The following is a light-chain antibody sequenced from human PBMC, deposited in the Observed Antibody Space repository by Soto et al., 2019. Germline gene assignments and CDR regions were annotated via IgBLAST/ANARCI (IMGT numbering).Light chain of an antibody. V-gene: IGKV3-15*01. CDR1: QSVSSN. CDR3: QHYNNWPPNT. CDR2: GAS. J-gene: IGKJ5*01. Sequence: EIVMTQSPATLSLSPGERATLSCRASQSVSSNLAWYQQKPGQAPRLLIYGASTRDTGIPARFSGSGSGTEVTLTISSLQSEDFAVYYCQHYNNWPPNTFGQGTKLEIK.